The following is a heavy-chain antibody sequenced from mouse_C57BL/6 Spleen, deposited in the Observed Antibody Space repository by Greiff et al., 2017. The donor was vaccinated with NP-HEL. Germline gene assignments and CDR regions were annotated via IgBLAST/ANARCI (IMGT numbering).Heavy chain of an antibody. D-gene: IGHD1-1*01. CDR3: TSQIYYYGSSSQAWFAY. J-gene: IGHJ3*01. Sequence: EVKLVESGEGLVKPGGSLKLSCAASGFTFSSYAMSWVRQTPEKRLEWVAYISSGGDYIYYADTVKGRFTISSDNARNTLYLQMSSLKSEDTAMYYCTSQIYYYGSSSQAWFAYWGQGTLVTVSA. CDR2: ISSGGDYI. V-gene: IGHV5-9-1*02. CDR1: GFTFSSYA.